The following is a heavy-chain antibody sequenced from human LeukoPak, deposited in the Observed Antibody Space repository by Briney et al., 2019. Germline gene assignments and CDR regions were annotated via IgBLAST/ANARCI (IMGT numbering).Heavy chain of an antibody. Sequence: GGSLRLSCAASGFTFSSYAMSWVRQAPGKGLEWVSAISGSRGSTFSADSVKGRFTISRDNSKNTLYLEMNSLRAEDTAVYYCAKLRFLGLFDYWGQGTLVTASS. D-gene: IGHD3-3*01. V-gene: IGHV3-23*01. CDR2: ISGSRGST. CDR3: AKLRFLGLFDY. J-gene: IGHJ4*02. CDR1: GFTFSSYA.